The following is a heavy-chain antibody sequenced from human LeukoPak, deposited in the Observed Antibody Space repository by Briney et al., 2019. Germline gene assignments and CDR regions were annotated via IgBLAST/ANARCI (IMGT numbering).Heavy chain of an antibody. V-gene: IGHV1-69*04. CDR2: IIPILGMA. J-gene: IGHJ5*02. Sequence: ASVKVSCKASGGTFSSYAISWVRQAPGQGLEWMGRIIPILGMANYAQKFQGRVTITADESTSTAYMELSSLRSEDTAVYYCARVLVTGTTRFDPWGQGTLVTVSS. D-gene: IGHD1-7*01. CDR1: GGTFSSYA. CDR3: ARVLVTGTTRFDP.